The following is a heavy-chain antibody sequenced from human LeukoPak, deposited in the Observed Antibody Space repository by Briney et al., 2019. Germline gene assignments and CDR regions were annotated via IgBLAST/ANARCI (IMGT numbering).Heavy chain of an antibody. J-gene: IGHJ4*02. V-gene: IGHV3-23*01. CDR1: GFTFSSYA. CDR2: ISGSGGST. D-gene: IGHD6-13*01. Sequence: GGSLRLSCAASGFTFSSYAMSWVRQAPGKGLEWVSAISGSGGSTYYADSVKGRFTISRDNSKNTLYLQMNSLRAEDTAVYYRAKDIAAAHFAFDYWGQGTLVTVSS. CDR3: AKDIAAAHFAFDY.